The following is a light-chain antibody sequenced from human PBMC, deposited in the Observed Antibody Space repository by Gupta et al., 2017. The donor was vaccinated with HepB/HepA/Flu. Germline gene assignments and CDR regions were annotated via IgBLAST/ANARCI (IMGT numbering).Light chain of an antibody. Sequence: DIVMTQSPDSLAVSLGERATINCKSSQSVLYSSNNKNYLAWYQQKPGQPPKLLIYWASTRESGVPDRFSGSGSGTDSTLTISSLQDEDVAVYYCKQYYSTPRTFGQGTKVEIK. CDR3: KQYYSTPRT. CDR1: QSVLYSSNNKNY. V-gene: IGKV4-1*01. J-gene: IGKJ1*01. CDR2: WAS.